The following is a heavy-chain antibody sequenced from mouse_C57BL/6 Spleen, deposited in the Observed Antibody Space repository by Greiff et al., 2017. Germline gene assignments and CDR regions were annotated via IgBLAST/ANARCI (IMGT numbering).Heavy chain of an antibody. J-gene: IGHJ1*03. Sequence: QVQLQQPGAELVKPGASVKMSCKASGYTFTSYWITWVKQRPGQGLEWIGDIYPGSGSTNYNEKFKSKATLTVDTSSSTAYMQLSSLTSEDSAVYYCARKITTVVATTPTRYFDVWGTGTTVTVSS. CDR3: ARKITTVVATTPTRYFDV. CDR2: IYPGSGST. CDR1: GYTFTSYW. V-gene: IGHV1-55*01. D-gene: IGHD1-1*01.